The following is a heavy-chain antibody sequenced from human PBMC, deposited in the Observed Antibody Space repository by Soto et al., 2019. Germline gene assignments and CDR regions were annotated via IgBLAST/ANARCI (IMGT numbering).Heavy chain of an antibody. CDR2: TYYRSNRST. CDR1: VDRVSSKHAA. Sequence: SQTLSLTCEMSVDRVSSKHAAWTWIRQSLSRGLEWLGRTYYRSNRSTDYAVSLKGRITVNPYKSKNQFPLQLNSVTPQDTAVYYCARAFGGSYDYGGPGTLVTVAS. V-gene: IGHV6-1*01. D-gene: IGHD1-26*01. J-gene: IGHJ4*02. CDR3: ARAFGGSYDY.